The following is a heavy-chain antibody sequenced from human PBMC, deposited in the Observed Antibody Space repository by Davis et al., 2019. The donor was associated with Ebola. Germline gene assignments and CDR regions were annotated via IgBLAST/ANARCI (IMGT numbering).Heavy chain of an antibody. CDR2: IHPSGSS. CDR1: GGSLSNYY. Sequence: SETLSLTCAVYGGSLSNYYWSWSRQPPGKGLEWIGEIHPSGSSFYNPALQGRVTISLDTSNNQVSLNLRSVTAADTAVYYCAKWRRIAAAVPPLYYYYGMDVWGQGTTVTVSS. J-gene: IGHJ6*02. D-gene: IGHD6-13*01. CDR3: AKWRRIAAAVPPLYYYYGMDV. V-gene: IGHV4-34*01.